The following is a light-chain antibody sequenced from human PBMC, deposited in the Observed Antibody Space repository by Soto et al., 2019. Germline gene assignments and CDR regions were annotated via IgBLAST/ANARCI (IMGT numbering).Light chain of an antibody. CDR1: SSDVGGYNY. CDR3: SSYTGSSTWV. CDR2: EVS. V-gene: IGLV2-14*01. Sequence: QSALTQPASVSVSPGQSITISCTGTSSDVGGYNYVSWYQQHPGKAPKLTIYEVSNRPSGVSNRFSGSKSGNTASLTISGLQAEDEADYYCSSYTGSSTWVFGGGTKVTVL. J-gene: IGLJ3*02.